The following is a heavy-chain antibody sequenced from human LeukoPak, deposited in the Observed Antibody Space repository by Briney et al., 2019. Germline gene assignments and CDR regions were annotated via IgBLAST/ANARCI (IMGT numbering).Heavy chain of an antibody. CDR2: FVPEDGET. D-gene: IGHD3-10*01. CDR3: ATLPRGHLFDF. Sequence: ASVKVSCKLSGDTLTELSMHWVRQSPGKGLEWMGGFVPEDGETIYAQKFQGRVTMTEDTSTDTAYMELSSLRSDDTAVYFCATLPRGHLFDFWGQGPLVTVSS. CDR1: GDTLTELS. J-gene: IGHJ4*02. V-gene: IGHV1-24*01.